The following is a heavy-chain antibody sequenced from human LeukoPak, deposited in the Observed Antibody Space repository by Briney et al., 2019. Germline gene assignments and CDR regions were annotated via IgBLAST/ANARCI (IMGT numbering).Heavy chain of an antibody. CDR1: GGTFSSYA. CDR2: IIPIFGTA. D-gene: IGHD3-22*01. V-gene: IGHV1-69*05. J-gene: IGHJ4*02. Sequence: SVKVSCKASGGTFSSYAISWVRQAPGQGLEWMGRIIPIFGTANYAQKFQGRVTITTDESTSTAYMELSSLRSEDTAVYYCARDSGGYYYNSSGYFTDYWGQGTLVTVSS. CDR3: ARDSGGYYYNSSGYFTDY.